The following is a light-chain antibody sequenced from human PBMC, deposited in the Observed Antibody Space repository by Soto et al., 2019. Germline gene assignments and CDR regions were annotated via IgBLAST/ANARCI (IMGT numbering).Light chain of an antibody. CDR2: EVS. Sequence: QSVLTQPASVSGSPGQSITISCTGTSSDVGGYNYVSWYQQHPGKAPKLIIFEVSYRPSGISNRFSASKSGDTASLTISGLQADDEADYYCCSYTDSRTHIFGSGTKVTLL. V-gene: IGLV2-14*01. CDR1: SSDVGGYNY. J-gene: IGLJ1*01. CDR3: CSYTDSRTHI.